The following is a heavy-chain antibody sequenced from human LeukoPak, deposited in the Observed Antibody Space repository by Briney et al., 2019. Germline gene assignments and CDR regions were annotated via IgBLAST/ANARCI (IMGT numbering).Heavy chain of an antibody. CDR2: IYYSGST. V-gene: IGHV4-59*01. CDR1: GGSISSYY. D-gene: IGHD6-13*01. J-gene: IGHJ6*03. Sequence: PSETLSLTCTVSGGSISSYYWSWIRQPPGKGLEWIGYIYYSGSTNYNPSLKSRATISVDTSKNQFSLKLSSVTAADTAVYYCARESIAAAPGYYYYMDVWGKGTTVTVSS. CDR3: ARESIAAAPGYYYYMDV.